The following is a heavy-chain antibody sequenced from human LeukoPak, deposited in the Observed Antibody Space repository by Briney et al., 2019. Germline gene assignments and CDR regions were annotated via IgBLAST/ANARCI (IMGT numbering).Heavy chain of an antibody. Sequence: SETLSLTCSVSGGSISSYYWAWIRQPPGKGLEWIGFIYYTGIISHNPSLESRVTMSVDTYDNPFSLRLNSVSAADTAVYYCARLYSSGWRSNYYFDYWGQGTLVTVPS. CDR1: GGSISSYY. CDR2: IYYTGII. D-gene: IGHD6-19*01. J-gene: IGHJ4*02. V-gene: IGHV4-59*08. CDR3: ARLYSSGWRSNYYFDY.